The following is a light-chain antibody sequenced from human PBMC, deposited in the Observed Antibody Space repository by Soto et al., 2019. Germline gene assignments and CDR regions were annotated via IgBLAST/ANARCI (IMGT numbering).Light chain of an antibody. V-gene: IGKV3-20*01. J-gene: IGKJ4*01. CDR1: QGVSGNY. Sequence: EIVLTQSPGTLSLSPGERATLSCRASQGVSGNYLAWYQQRPGQAPRLIIYGASSRATGITDRFSGSGSGTHFTLTISRLEPEDFAVYYCQRYSDLPLIFGGGTKVEIK. CDR2: GAS. CDR3: QRYSDLPLI.